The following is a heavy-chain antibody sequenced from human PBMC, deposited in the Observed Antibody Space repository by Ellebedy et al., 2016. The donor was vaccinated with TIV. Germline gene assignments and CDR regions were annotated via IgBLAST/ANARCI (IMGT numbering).Heavy chain of an antibody. CDR1: GFTFSSYA. CDR2: ISSSSSTI. V-gene: IGHV3-48*04. J-gene: IGHJ5*02. CDR3: ARDKSSAAGNVNWFDP. Sequence: GESLKISXAASGFTFSSYAMSWVRQAPGKGLEWVSYISSSSSTIYYADSVKGRFTISRDNAKNSLYLQMNSLRAEDTAVYYCARDKSSAAGNVNWFDPWGQGTLVTVSS. D-gene: IGHD6-13*01.